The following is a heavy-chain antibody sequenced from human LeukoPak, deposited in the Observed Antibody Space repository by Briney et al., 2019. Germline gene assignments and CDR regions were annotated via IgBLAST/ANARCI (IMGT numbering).Heavy chain of an antibody. CDR1: GFTFSSYA. Sequence: GALRLSCAASGFTFSSYAMGWVRQAPGKGLEWVSSISGSGGSTSYADSVKGRFTISRDNSKNTLYLQMNSLRAEDTAVYYCAKGGEGGSPGDYWGQGTLVTVSS. D-gene: IGHD3-10*01. J-gene: IGHJ4*02. CDR2: ISGSGGST. V-gene: IGHV3-23*01. CDR3: AKGGEGGSPGDY.